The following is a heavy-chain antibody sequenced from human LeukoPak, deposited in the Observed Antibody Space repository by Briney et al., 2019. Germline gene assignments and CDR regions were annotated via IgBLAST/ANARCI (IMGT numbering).Heavy chain of an antibody. D-gene: IGHD2-2*01. CDR1: GFKFSDYS. Sequence: GGSLRLSCAASGFKFSDYSMNWVRQVPGKGLEWISYIGIDSGNTNYADSVKGRFTISGDKAKNSLYLQMNSLRVEDTAVYYCARDFKYAFDNWGQGTLVTVSS. CDR3: ARDFKYAFDN. V-gene: IGHV3-48*01. J-gene: IGHJ4*02. CDR2: IGIDSGNT.